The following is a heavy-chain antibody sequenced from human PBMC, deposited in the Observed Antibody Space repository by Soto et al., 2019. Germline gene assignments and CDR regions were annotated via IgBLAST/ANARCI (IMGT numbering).Heavy chain of an antibody. Sequence: QVQLVQSGGEVKKPGASVKVSCKASGYTFTSYYMHWVRQAPGQGLEWMGIINPTSSTSYAQKFQGRVTMTRDTSTSTVYMELSSLRSEDTAVYYCARVYCSGGSCYGIDYWGQGTLVTVSS. D-gene: IGHD2-15*01. J-gene: IGHJ4*02. CDR1: GYTFTSYY. V-gene: IGHV1-46*01. CDR2: INPTSST. CDR3: ARVYCSGGSCYGIDY.